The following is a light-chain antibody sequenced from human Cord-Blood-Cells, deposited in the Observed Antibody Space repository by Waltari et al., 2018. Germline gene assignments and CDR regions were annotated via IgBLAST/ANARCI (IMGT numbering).Light chain of an antibody. J-gene: IGKJ3*01. CDR1: QSISSY. CDR2: AAY. CDR3: QQSYRTPLP. Sequence: IQMTQSPSSLSAAVGHRVTITCRASQSISSYLNWYHQKPGKAPKLLIYAAYNLQSRLPSRFSGSGSGTEFTLNISSLQPEDFGTYYGQQSYRTPLPFGPGTKVYI. V-gene: IGKV1-39*01.